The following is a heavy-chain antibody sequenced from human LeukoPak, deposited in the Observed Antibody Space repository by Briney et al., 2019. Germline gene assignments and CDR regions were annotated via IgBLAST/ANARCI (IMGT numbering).Heavy chain of an antibody. V-gene: IGHV4-34*01. Sequence: SEALFLTCAVYGGSFSGYYWSWIRQPPGKGLEWIGEINHSGSTNYNPSLKSRVTISVDTSKNQFSLKLSSVTAADTAVYYCAGRTYYYDSSGYPASYWGQGTLVTVSS. J-gene: IGHJ4*02. CDR2: INHSGST. CDR1: GGSFSGYY. D-gene: IGHD3-22*01. CDR3: AGRTYYYDSSGYPASY.